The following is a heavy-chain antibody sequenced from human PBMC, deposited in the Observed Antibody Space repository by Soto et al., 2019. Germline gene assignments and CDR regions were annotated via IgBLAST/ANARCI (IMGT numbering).Heavy chain of an antibody. Sequence: QVQLVESGGGVARPGGYLTLSCAASGFTFNTYAMHWVRLPPGKGLEWVAAISYDGGSKYYADSVRDRFTISRDDSKSNLYLHMNRLRREDPAVYYCARTEGFSNYCYTDWGQGTLVNVSS. CDR1: GFTFNTYA. V-gene: IGHV3-30-3*01. J-gene: IGHJ4*02. CDR3: ARTEGFSNYCYTD. D-gene: IGHD6-13*01. CDR2: ISYDGGSK.